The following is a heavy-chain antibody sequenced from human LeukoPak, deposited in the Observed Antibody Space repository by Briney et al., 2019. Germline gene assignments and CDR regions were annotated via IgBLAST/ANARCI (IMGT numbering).Heavy chain of an antibody. CDR3: AKLTGCYFDY. V-gene: IGHV1-2*06. J-gene: IGHJ4*02. D-gene: IGHD7-27*01. CDR1: GYTFTGYY. Sequence: ASVTVSCKASGYTFTGYYMHWVRQAPGQGLEWMGRTNPNSGRTNYAQKFQGRVTMTRDTSISTAYMELSRLRSDDTAVYYCAKLTGCYFDYWGQGTLVTVSS. CDR2: TNPNSGRT.